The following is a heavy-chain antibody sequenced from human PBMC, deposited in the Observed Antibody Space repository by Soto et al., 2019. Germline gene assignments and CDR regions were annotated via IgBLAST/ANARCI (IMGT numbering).Heavy chain of an antibody. Sequence: QVQLVQSGAEVKKPGASVRVSCKASGYTLTSYSMHWVRQAPGQGLEWMGIINPSGDNIRYAQNFQGRVTMTRDTSTSTVYLELSSLRSEDTAIYYCARDPQGYCSGGRCYHFDYWGHGTLVTVSS. J-gene: IGHJ4*01. CDR3: ARDPQGYCSGGRCYHFDY. D-gene: IGHD2-15*01. CDR2: INPSGDNI. CDR1: GYTLTSYS. V-gene: IGHV1-46*01.